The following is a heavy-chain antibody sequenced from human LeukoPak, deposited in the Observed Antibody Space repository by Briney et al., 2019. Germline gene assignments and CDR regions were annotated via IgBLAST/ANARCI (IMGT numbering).Heavy chain of an antibody. V-gene: IGHV4-59*01. CDR3: ARIGIVVVTPYFEY. CDR1: GGSISSYY. J-gene: IGHJ4*02. D-gene: IGHD2-21*02. CDR2: IYNSGNT. Sequence: SETLSLTCTVSGGSISSYYWSWIRQPPGKGLEWVGYIYNSGNTNYNPSLKSRVTISIDTSKNQFSLRLSSVTAADTAVYYCARIGIVVVTPYFEYWGQGTLVTVSS.